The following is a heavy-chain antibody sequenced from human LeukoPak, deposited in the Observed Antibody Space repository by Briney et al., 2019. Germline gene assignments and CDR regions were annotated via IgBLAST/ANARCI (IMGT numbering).Heavy chain of an antibody. Sequence: GGSLRLSCAASGFTFSSYGMHWVRQAPGQGLEWMGWINPNSGGTNYAQKFQGRVTMTRDTSISTAYMELSRLRSDDTAVYYCARATKPGYSSSWLDYWGQGTLVTVSS. CDR3: ARATKPGYSSSWLDY. CDR1: GFTFSSYG. D-gene: IGHD6-13*01. CDR2: INPNSGGT. V-gene: IGHV1-2*02. J-gene: IGHJ4*02.